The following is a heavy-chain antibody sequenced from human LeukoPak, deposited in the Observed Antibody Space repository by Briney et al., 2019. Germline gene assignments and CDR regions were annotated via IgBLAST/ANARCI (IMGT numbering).Heavy chain of an antibody. CDR2: IYCSGST. CDR3: ARRRAIDVIAVAGMDV. Sequence: SETLSLTCTVSGGSISSSSYYWGWIRQPPGKGLEWIGSIYCSGSTYYNPSLKSRVTISVDTSKNQFSLKLSSVTAADTAVYYCARRRAIDVIAVAGMDVWGKGTTVTFSS. D-gene: IGHD6-19*01. J-gene: IGHJ6*04. CDR1: GGSISSSSYY. V-gene: IGHV4-39*01.